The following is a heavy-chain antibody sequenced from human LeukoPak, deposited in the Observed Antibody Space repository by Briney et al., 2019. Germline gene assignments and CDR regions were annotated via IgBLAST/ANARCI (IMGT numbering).Heavy chain of an antibody. CDR2: IKQDGSKK. V-gene: IGHV3-7*04. D-gene: IGHD5-24*01. CDR1: GFPFSSYW. J-gene: IGHJ4*02. Sequence: GVSLRLSCVASGFPFSSYWMTWVRQAPGEGLEWVANIKQDGSKKSYVDSVKGRFTISRDNAKNSLYLQMNSLRAEDTAIYYCTRVGYIDEGIDYWGQGTLVTVSS. CDR3: TRVGYIDEGIDY.